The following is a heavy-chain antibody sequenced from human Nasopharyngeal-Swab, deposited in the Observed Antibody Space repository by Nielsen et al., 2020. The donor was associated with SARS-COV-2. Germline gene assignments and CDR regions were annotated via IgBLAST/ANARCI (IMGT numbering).Heavy chain of an antibody. D-gene: IGHD5-18*01. CDR2: VDYDGVRT. J-gene: IGHJ4*02. Sequence: GESLNISCPGSGCTFSNYAISWVRQAPGQGLEWVSTVDYDGVRTHYAESVEGRFIISRDNSKNTVYLQIKSLGVEDAAVYYCATWMTAHFDYWGQGTLVTVAS. CDR1: GCTFSNYA. CDR3: ATWMTAHFDY. V-gene: IGHV3-23*01.